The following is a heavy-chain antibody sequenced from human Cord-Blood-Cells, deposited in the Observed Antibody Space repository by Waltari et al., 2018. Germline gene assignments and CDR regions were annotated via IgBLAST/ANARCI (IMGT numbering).Heavy chain of an antibody. D-gene: IGHD3-3*01. V-gene: IGHV4-38-2*01. Sequence: QVQLQESGPGLVKPSETLSLTCAVPDYTISRGHYCGWTRQPPGKGLGWIGSIYHSGSTYYNPSLKSRVTISVDTSKNQFSLKLSSVTAADTAVYYCARSPLRYFNYWGQGTLVTVSS. CDR2: IYHSGST. J-gene: IGHJ4*02. CDR1: DYTISRGHY. CDR3: ARSPLRYFNY.